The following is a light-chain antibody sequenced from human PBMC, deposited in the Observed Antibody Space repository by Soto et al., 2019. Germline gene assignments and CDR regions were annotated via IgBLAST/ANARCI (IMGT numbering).Light chain of an antibody. CDR3: LQYGTSPPT. CDR1: QSVSSNF. J-gene: IGKJ1*01. Sequence: EIVLTQSPGTLSLSPGERATLSCKASQSVSSNFLPWYQRKPGQAPRLLIYGASYRATDIPYRFSGSGSGTDFTLTITRLEPEDFAVYYCLQYGTSPPTFGQGTKVDI. CDR2: GAS. V-gene: IGKV3-20*01.